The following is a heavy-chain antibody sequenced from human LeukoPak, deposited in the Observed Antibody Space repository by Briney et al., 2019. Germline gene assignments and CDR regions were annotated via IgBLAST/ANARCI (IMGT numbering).Heavy chain of an antibody. D-gene: IGHD5-18*01. Sequence: SETLSLTCTVSGGSISSSSYYWGWIRQPPGKGLEWIGSIYYSGSTYYNPSLKSRVTISVDTSKNQFSLKLSSVTAADTAVYYCAREVTAMATFNWFDPWGQGTLVTVSS. CDR2: IYYSGST. J-gene: IGHJ5*02. V-gene: IGHV4-39*02. CDR1: GGSISSSSYY. CDR3: AREVTAMATFNWFDP.